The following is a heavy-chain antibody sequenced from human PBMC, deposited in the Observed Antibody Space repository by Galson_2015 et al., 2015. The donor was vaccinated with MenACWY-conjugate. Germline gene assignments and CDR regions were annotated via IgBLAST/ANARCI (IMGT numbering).Heavy chain of an antibody. CDR1: GFTFSDYY. D-gene: IGHD3-9*01. CDR2: ISSSSSYT. V-gene: IGHV3-11*05. J-gene: IGHJ6*02. CDR3: ARAAISNYYYYGMDV. Sequence: SLRLSCAASGFTFSDYYMSWIRQAPGKGLEWVSYISSSSSYTNYADSVKGRFTISRDNAKNSLYLQMNSLRAEDTAVCYCARAAISNYYYYGMDVWGQGTTVTVSS.